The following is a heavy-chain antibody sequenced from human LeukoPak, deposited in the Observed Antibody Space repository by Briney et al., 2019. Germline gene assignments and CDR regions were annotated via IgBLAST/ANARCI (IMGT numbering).Heavy chain of an antibody. V-gene: IGHV3-23*01. CDR1: GFTFDDYA. CDR3: AKLSGYSHGSCDY. D-gene: IGHD5-18*01. J-gene: IGHJ4*02. CDR2: ISGSGGTT. Sequence: GRSLRLSCAASGFTFDDYAMHWVRQAPGKGLEWVSGISGSGGTTYYADSVQGRFTISRDNSKNTLYLQMNSLRAEDTAVYYCAKLSGYSHGSCDYWGQGTLVTVSS.